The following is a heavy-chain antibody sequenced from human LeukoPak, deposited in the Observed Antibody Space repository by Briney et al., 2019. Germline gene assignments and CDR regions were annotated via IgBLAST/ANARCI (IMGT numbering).Heavy chain of an antibody. CDR2: IYHSGST. CDR3: AMSGSFDY. CDR1: GYSISSGYY. V-gene: IGHV4-38-2*01. D-gene: IGHD1-26*01. Sequence: SETLSLTCAVSGYSISSGYYWGWIRQPPGKGLEWIGSIYHSGSTYYNPSLKSRVTISVDTSKNQFSLKLSSVTVADTAVYYCAMSGSFDYWGQGTLVTVSS. J-gene: IGHJ4*02.